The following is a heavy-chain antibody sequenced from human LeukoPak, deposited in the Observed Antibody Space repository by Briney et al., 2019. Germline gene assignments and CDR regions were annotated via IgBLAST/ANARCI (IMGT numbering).Heavy chain of an antibody. CDR2: IKQDGSEK. D-gene: IGHD2-21*02. CDR3: AREIVVVTSLLLSFAGY. V-gene: IGHV3-7*01. Sequence: PGGSLRLSCAASGLTFSSYWMSWVRQAPGKGLEWVANIKQDGSEKYYVDSVKGRFTISRDNAKNSLYLQMNSLRAEDTAVYYCAREIVVVTSLLLSFAGYWGQGTLVTVSS. J-gene: IGHJ4*02. CDR1: GLTFSSYW.